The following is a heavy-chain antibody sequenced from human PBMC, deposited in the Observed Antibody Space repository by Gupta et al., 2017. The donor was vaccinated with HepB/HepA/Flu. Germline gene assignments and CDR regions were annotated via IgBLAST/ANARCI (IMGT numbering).Heavy chain of an antibody. CDR2: ISGSGVST. V-gene: IGHV3-23*01. D-gene: IGHD3-22*01. J-gene: IGHJ4*02. CDR1: GFIFRNSV. Sequence: EVQLLESGGGLVQPGGSLRLSCAASGFIFRNSVMNWVRQAPGKGLEWGSGISGSGVSTYYADSVKGRFTISRDNSKNTLYLQMNSLRAEDTALYYCAKVVYYYDSSFYYPLNYWGQGTLVTVSS. CDR3: AKVVYYYDSSFYYPLNY.